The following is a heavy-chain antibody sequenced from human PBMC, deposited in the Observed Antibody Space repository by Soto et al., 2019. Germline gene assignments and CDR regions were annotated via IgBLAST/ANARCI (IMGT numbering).Heavy chain of an antibody. J-gene: IGHJ4*02. D-gene: IGHD1-26*01. V-gene: IGHV3-23*01. CDR1: GFTFSSYA. Sequence: VSLRLSCAASGFTFSSYAMSWVRQAPGKGLEWVSGISGSGGSTYSADSVKGRFTISRDNSKNTLYLQMNSLRADDTAVYYCAKEGSGSYHTIDYWGQGTLVTVSS. CDR2: ISGSGGST. CDR3: AKEGSGSYHTIDY.